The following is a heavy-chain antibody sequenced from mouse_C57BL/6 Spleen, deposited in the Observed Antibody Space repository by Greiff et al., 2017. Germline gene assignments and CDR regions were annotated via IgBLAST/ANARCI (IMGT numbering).Heavy chain of an antibody. CDR2: INPSSGYT. CDR1: GYTFTSYW. V-gene: IGHV1-7*01. D-gene: IGHD2-3*01. J-gene: IGHJ3*01. CDR3: ARRNDGYEGPWFAY. Sequence: QVHVKQSGAELAKPGASVKLSCKASGYTFTSYWMHWVKQRPGQGLEWIGYINPSSGYTKYNQKFKDKATLTADKSSSTAYMQLSSLTYEDSAVYYCARRNDGYEGPWFAYWGQGTLVTVSA.